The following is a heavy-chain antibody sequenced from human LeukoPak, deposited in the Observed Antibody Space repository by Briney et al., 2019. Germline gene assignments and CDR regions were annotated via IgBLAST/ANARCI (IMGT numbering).Heavy chain of an antibody. Sequence: GGSLRLSCAASGFTFSTSSMSWVRQAPGKGLEWVSSITSGSSYTYYADSVKGRFTISRDNSKNTLYLQMNSLRAEDTAVYYCARDRDSSGYYTTTSLDYWGQGTLVTVSS. J-gene: IGHJ4*02. D-gene: IGHD3-22*01. V-gene: IGHV3-21*01. CDR1: GFTFSTSS. CDR3: ARDRDSSGYYTTTSLDY. CDR2: ITSGSSYT.